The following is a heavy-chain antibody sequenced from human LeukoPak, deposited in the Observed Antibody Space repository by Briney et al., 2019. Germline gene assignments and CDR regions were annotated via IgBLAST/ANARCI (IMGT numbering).Heavy chain of an antibody. Sequence: GSLRLSCAASGFSFSVYEMHWVRQAPGKGLEWISDISSSGTTTYYADSVKGRFTISRDNAKNSLYLQMNSLRAEDTAVYYCTTLTVAINFDYWGQGTLVTVSS. CDR2: ISSSGTTT. CDR1: GFSFSVYE. CDR3: TTLTVAINFDY. V-gene: IGHV3-48*03. D-gene: IGHD3-22*01. J-gene: IGHJ4*02.